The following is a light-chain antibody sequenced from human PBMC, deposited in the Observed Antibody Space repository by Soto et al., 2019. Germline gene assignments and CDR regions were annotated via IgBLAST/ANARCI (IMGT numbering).Light chain of an antibody. V-gene: IGKV3-11*01. Sequence: EMVLTQSPATLSLSPGDRATLSCRANQSVDNYLAWYQQKTGQAHRLLIYDTSNRATGIPARFSGSGSGTDFTLTSSSLEPEDVGSYYCQQRSLWLTFGGGTKVEIK. J-gene: IGKJ4*01. CDR1: QSVDNY. CDR2: DTS. CDR3: QQRSLWLT.